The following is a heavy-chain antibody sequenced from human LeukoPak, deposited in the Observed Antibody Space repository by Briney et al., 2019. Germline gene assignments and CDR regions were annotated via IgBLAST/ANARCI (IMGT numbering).Heavy chain of an antibody. Sequence: GASVKVSCKASGYTFTDYYMHWVRQAPGQGLEWMASMNPNNGNTAYARKFQGRVTMTRDTSIGTAYLELSALRSEDTAVYYCARLHWESGGIYFYYYMDVWGKGTTVTVSS. D-gene: IGHD3-16*01. CDR1: GYTFTDYY. V-gene: IGHV1-8*02. CDR2: MNPNNGNT. J-gene: IGHJ6*03. CDR3: ARLHWESGGIYFYYYMDV.